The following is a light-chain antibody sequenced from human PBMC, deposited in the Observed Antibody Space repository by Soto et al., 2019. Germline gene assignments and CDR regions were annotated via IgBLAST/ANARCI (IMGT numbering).Light chain of an antibody. Sequence: QSVLTQPPSASGTPGQRVTSSCSGSGSNIGGNTVNWYQQLPGTAPKLLIHSNNQRPSGVPDRFSGSKSGTSASLAISGLQSEDEADYYCAAWDDSLNGYVFGTGTKVTVL. CDR1: GSNIGGNT. CDR3: AAWDDSLNGYV. V-gene: IGLV1-44*01. CDR2: SNN. J-gene: IGLJ1*01.